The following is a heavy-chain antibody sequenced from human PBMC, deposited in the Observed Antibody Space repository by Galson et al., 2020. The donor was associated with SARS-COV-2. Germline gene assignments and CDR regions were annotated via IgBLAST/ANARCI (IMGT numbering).Heavy chain of an antibody. V-gene: IGHV1-18*01. Sequence: ASVKVSCKASGYTFSSYGVSWARQAPGQGPEWMGWLSAQTGNTAYAQNLQGRVTLTTDKSTSTAYMELRSLRSDDTAVYYCARDRLGYCTGGVCYRSDYWGQGTLVTVSP. J-gene: IGHJ4*02. CDR3: ARDRLGYCTGGVCYRSDY. CDR1: GYTFSSYG. CDR2: LSAQTGNT. D-gene: IGHD2-8*02.